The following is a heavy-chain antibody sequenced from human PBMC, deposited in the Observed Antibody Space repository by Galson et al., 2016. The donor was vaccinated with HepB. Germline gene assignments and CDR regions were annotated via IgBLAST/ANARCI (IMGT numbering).Heavy chain of an antibody. CDR3: AREAFCSGGTCYPWFDP. CDR2: VNESGTT. V-gene: IGHV4-34*01. Sequence: ETLSLTCAFYGASFSAHYPGNYWSWIRQAPGRGLEWIGEVNESGTTRYSSSLKTRVIISMDTSKNQFSLKLRSVTAADTAVYYCAREAFCSGGTCYPWFDPWGQGTLVVVSS. CDR1: GASFSAHYPGNY. J-gene: IGHJ5*02. D-gene: IGHD2-15*01.